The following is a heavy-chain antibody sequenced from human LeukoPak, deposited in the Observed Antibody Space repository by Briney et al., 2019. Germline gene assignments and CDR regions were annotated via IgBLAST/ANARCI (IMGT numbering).Heavy chain of an antibody. Sequence: GGSLRLSCAASGFTFSSYAMSWVRQAPGKGLEWVSAISGSGGSTYYADSVKGRFTISRDNSKNTLYLQMNSLRAEDTAVYYCAKPSVPGSTSGLFGYWGQGTLVTVSS. CDR3: AKPSVPGSTSGLFGY. J-gene: IGHJ4*02. CDR2: ISGSGGST. V-gene: IGHV3-23*01. D-gene: IGHD2-2*01. CDR1: GFTFSSYA.